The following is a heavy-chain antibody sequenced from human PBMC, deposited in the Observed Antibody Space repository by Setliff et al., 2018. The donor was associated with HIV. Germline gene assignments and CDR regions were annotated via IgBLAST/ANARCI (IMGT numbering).Heavy chain of an antibody. J-gene: IGHJ5*02. V-gene: IGHV4-34*01. CDR1: GRSFSDNS. D-gene: IGHD5-12*01. CDR3: ARKGWNAYEAFDD. Sequence: SETLSLTCAVYGRSFSDNSWNWIRQPPGKGLEWIGEINHSGNTNYNPSLKSRVSITLDTSKNQFSLKLTSVTAADTAVYYCARKGWNAYEAFDDWGQGTQVTVSS. CDR2: INHSGNT.